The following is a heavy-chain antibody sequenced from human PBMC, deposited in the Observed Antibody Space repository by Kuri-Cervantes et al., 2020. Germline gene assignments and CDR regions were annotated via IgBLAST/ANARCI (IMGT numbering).Heavy chain of an antibody. CDR1: GFTFDDYA. J-gene: IGHJ4*02. V-gene: IGHV3-9*01. CDR3: ARRGYFDY. Sequence: SLKISCAASGFTFDDYAMHWVRQAPGKGLEWVSGISWNSGSIGYADSVKGRFTISRDNAKNSLYLQMNSLRADDTAVYYCARRGYFDYWGQGTLVTVSS. CDR2: ISWNSGSI.